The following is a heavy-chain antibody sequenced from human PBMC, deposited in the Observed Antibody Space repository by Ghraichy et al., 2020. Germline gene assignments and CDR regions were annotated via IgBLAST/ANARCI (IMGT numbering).Heavy chain of an antibody. CDR2: IYYNGST. D-gene: IGHD3-3*01. J-gene: IGHJ6*01. Sequence: SETLSLTCTVSGGSMNNYFWQWIRQSPGKGLEWIGYIYYNGSTHYSPSLKSRVTISMDTTKNHFSLLLTSVIAADSAVYFWSVRLTARYFYAGMDVRGQGSAVIGS. V-gene: IGHV4-59*01. CDR1: GGSMNNYF. CDR3: SVRLTARYFYAGMDV.